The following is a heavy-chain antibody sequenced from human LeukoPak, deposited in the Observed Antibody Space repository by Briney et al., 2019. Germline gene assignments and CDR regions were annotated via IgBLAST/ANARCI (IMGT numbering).Heavy chain of an antibody. J-gene: IGHJ6*02. CDR2: IYYTETT. CDR1: GGAISSYY. Sequence: SETLSLTCTVSGGAISSYYWSWIRQAPGKGLEWIGYIYYTETTNYNPSLKSRATISVDASKNQFSLKLRSVTAADTAVYYCARVITYHYGMDVWGQGTTVVISS. D-gene: IGHD1-14*01. CDR3: ARVITYHYGMDV. V-gene: IGHV4-59*01.